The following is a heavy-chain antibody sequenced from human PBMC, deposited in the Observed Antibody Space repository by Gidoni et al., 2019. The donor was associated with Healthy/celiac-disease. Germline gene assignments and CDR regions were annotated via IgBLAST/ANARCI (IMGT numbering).Heavy chain of an antibody. CDR1: GFTFSDYY. D-gene: IGHD4-17*01. J-gene: IGHJ4*02. CDR2: ISSSSSYT. CDR3: ARDPSTVTTWVAGLYFDY. V-gene: IGHV3-11*05. Sequence: QVQLVESGGGLVKPGGSLRLSCASSGFTFSDYYMSWIRQAPGKGLEWVSYISSSSSYTNYADSVKGRFTISRDNAKNSLYLQMNSLRAEDTAVYYCARDPSTVTTWVAGLYFDYWGQGTLVTVSS.